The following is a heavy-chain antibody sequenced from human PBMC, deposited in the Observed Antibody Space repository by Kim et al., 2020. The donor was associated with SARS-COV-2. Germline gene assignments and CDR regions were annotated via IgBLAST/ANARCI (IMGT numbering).Heavy chain of an antibody. CDR2: FYYSGST. CDR1: GGSISSSSYY. Sequence: SETLSLTCTVSGGSISSSSYYWGWIRQPPGKGLEWIGSFYYSGSTYYNPSLKSRVTISVDTSKNQFSLKLSSVTAADTAVYYCARLNNNYYDSSGYWFYWGQGTLVTVSS. CDR3: ARLNNNYYDSSGYWFY. V-gene: IGHV4-39*01. D-gene: IGHD3-22*01. J-gene: IGHJ4*02.